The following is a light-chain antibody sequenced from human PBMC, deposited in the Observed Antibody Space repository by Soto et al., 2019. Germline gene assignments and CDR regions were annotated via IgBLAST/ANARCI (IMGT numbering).Light chain of an antibody. J-gene: IGKJ4*01. CDR2: AAS. Sequence: ESVLAQSPGTLSLSPGERAALCCRASQSFSSNSLGWYQQKPGQAPRLLINAASIRATGIPDRFSGSGSGTDFTLTISRLEPEDFAIYYCQYYGSSPLTFGGGTKVDIK. CDR3: QYYGSSPLT. CDR1: QSFSSNS. V-gene: IGKV3-20*01.